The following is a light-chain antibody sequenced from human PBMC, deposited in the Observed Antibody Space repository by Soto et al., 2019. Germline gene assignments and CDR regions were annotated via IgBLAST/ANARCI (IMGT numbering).Light chain of an antibody. V-gene: IGLV1-47*01. CDR1: SSNIGDNS. J-gene: IGLJ3*02. CDR3: AAWDGSLSAWV. CDR2: RST. Sequence: QSVLTQPPSASGTPGQRVTISCSGSSSNIGDNSAYWFQQLPGTAPKLLIYRSTQRPSGVPDRFSGSKSGTSASLAISGLRSEAEADDYCAAWDGSLSAWVFGGGTKLTVL.